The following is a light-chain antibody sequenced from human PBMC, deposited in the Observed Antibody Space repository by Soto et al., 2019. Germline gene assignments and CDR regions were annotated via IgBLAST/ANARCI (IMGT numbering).Light chain of an antibody. J-gene: IGLJ1*01. CDR1: SSDVGGYNY. CDR2: EVS. CDR3: SSYTSSRAYV. Sequence: QSSLTQPPAVSGSPGQSITISCTGTSSDVGGYNYVSRYQQQSGKAPKLMIHEVSNRPSGASNRFSGSKSGNTASLTISGLQAEVQADYYCSSYTSSRAYVFGRGTKVTV. V-gene: IGLV2-14*01.